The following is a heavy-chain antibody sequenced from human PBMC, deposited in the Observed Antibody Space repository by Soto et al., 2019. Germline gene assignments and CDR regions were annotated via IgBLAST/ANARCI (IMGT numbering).Heavy chain of an antibody. V-gene: IGHV3-13*04. CDR2: VGRTGAT. J-gene: IGHJ5*02. D-gene: IGHD3-9*01. Sequence: GGSLRLSCAASGFTFDEYDMHWVRQAPGKGLEWVSAVGRTGATYYADSLKGRFTISRENAKNSFHLQVDSLRAEDTGVYYCAREDRTFDSLSHHWGLGTLVTVSS. CDR3: AREDRTFDSLSHH. CDR1: GFTFDEYD.